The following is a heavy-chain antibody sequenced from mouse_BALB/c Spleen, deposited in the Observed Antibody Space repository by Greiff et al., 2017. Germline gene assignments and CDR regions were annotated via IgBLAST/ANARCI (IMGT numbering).Heavy chain of an antibody. CDR3: ASAGSFCVTTSYYAMDY. V-gene: IGHV1-7*01. J-gene: IGHJ4*01. CDR1: GYTFTSYW. D-gene: IGHD2-1*01. Sequence: VQLQQSGAQLVKPGASVKMSCKASGYTFTSYWMHWVKQRPGQGLEWIGYINPSTGDTEYNQKFKDKATLTADKSSSTAYMQLSSLTSEDSAVYYCASAGSFCVTTSYYAMDYWGQGTSVTVSS. CDR2: INPSTGDT.